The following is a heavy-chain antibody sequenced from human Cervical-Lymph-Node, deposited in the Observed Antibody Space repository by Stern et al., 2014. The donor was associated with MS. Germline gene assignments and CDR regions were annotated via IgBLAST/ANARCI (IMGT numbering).Heavy chain of an antibody. V-gene: IGHV1-18*01. D-gene: IGHD3-22*01. J-gene: IGHJ3*02. Sequence: QVQLVQSGAEVKKPGASVKVSCKASGYAFSRYGISWVRQAPGQGLEWMGWISAYNGDTKYPQKVQGRVTMTTDTSTTTAYMELRSLRSDDTAMYYCARGGSYFDKSGYPYDAFDIWGQGTMVTVSS. CDR2: ISAYNGDT. CDR1: GYAFSRYG. CDR3: ARGGSYFDKSGYPYDAFDI.